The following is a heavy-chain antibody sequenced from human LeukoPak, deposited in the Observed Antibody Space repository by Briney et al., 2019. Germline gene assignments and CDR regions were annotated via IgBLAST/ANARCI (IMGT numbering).Heavy chain of an antibody. D-gene: IGHD3-10*01. V-gene: IGHV3-21*01. CDR1: GFTFSSYS. Sequence: GGSLRLSCAASGFTFSSYSMNWVRQAPGKGLEWVSSISSISSYIYYADSVKGRFTISRDNAKNSLYLQMNSLRAEDTAVYYCARLLGYYGSGSYRYYYGMDVWGKGTTVTVSS. CDR3: ARLLGYYGSGSYRYYYGMDV. J-gene: IGHJ6*04. CDR2: ISSISSYI.